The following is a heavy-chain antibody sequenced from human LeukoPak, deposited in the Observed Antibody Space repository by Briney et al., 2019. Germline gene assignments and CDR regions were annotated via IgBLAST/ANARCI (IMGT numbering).Heavy chain of an antibody. CDR1: GGSISSGDYY. J-gene: IGHJ5*02. CDR3: ARSSLRGTPTWFDP. V-gene: IGHV4-30-4*01. Sequence: SETLSLTCQVSGGSISSGDYYWSWIRQPPGKGLEWIGYIYYSGSAYYNPSLKSRVTMSVDTFKNQFSLELTSVTAADTAVYYCARSSLRGTPTWFDPWGQGILVTVSS. CDR2: IYYSGSA.